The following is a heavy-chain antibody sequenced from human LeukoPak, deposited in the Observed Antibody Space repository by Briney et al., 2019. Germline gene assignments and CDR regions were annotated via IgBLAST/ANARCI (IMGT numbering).Heavy chain of an antibody. CDR2: VNSDGSST. V-gene: IGHV3-74*01. Sequence: PGGSLRLSCAASGFTFTSYWMHWVRQAPGKGLAWVSRVNSDGSSTTYADSVKGRFTISRDNAKNTLYLQMNSLRAEDTAVYYCARGRYYGMDVWGQGTTVTVSS. CDR3: ARGRYYGMDV. J-gene: IGHJ6*02. CDR1: GFTFTSYW.